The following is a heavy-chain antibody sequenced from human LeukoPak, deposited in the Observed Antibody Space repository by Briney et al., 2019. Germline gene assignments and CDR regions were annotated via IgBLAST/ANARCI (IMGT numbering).Heavy chain of an antibody. CDR2: GSESGGT. CDR3: AKNGQSGFSFDP. CDR1: GGSLNGHY. D-gene: IGHD3-3*01. Sequence: PSETLSLTCAVYGGSLNGHYWSWIRQPPGKGLEWIGEGSESGGTKFNPSLESRVTISADTSKNQFSLKLNSLTAADTAVYYCAKNGQSGFSFDPWGQGTLVTVSS. V-gene: IGHV4-34*01. J-gene: IGHJ5*02.